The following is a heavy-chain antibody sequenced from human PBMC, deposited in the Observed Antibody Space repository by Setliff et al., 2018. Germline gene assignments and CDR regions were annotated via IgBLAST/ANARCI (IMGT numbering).Heavy chain of an antibody. J-gene: IGHJ4*02. CDR2: ISSSSSYI. CDR3: ARVVPAAMYFDY. V-gene: IGHV3-21*01. CDR1: GFTFSSYS. Sequence: GSLRLSCAASGFTFSSYSMNWVRQAPGKGLEWVSSISSSSSYIYYADSVKGRFTISRDNAKNSLYLQMDSLRAEDTAVYYCARVVPAAMYFDYWGQGTLVTVSS. D-gene: IGHD2-2*01.